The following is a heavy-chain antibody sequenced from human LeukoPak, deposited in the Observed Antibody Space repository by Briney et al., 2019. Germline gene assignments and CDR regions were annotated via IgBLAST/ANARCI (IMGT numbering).Heavy chain of an antibody. V-gene: IGHV3-53*01. CDR2: IYSSGGT. J-gene: IGHJ4*02. CDR1: GFTFGDHY. Sequence: GGSLRLSCAVSGFTFGDHYMSWVRQAPGKGLEWVSVIYSSGGTYSAESLKGRFTSARDVAKNVVYLQMNNLSAEDTAIYYCVRDHGGNWYSYFDFWGQGALVTVSS. CDR3: VRDHGGNWYSYFDF. D-gene: IGHD6-13*01.